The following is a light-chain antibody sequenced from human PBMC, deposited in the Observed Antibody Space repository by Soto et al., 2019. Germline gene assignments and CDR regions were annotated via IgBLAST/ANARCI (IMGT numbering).Light chain of an antibody. CDR3: QQYDTSPRT. CDR2: GAS. CDR1: QSVSSSY. V-gene: IGKV3-20*01. Sequence: EIVLTQSPGTLSLSPGERATLSCRASQSVSSSYLAWYQQKPGQAPRLLIYGASSRATGIPDRFSGSGSGKCFTLTISRLVPEDFAVYYCQQYDTSPRTFGQGTKV. J-gene: IGKJ1*01.